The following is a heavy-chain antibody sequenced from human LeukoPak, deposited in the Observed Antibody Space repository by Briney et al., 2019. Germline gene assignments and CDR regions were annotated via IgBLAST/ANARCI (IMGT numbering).Heavy chain of an antibody. CDR2: INPSGGST. D-gene: IGHD6-13*01. Sequence: ASVRVSCSASGSTFTPYYMHWVREAPGQGLEWMGIINPSGGSTSYAQKFQGRVTMTRDTSTSTVYMELSSLRSEDTAVYYCAKEGGYSSSWTDYWGQGTLVTVSS. CDR3: AKEGGYSSSWTDY. J-gene: IGHJ4*02. CDR1: GSTFTPYY. V-gene: IGHV1-46*01.